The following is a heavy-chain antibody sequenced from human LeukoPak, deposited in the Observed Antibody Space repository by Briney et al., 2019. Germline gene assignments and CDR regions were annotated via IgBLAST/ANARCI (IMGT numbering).Heavy chain of an antibody. V-gene: IGHV4-39*01. CDR2: IYYSGST. J-gene: IGHJ4*02. Sequence: SETLSLTCTVSGGSISSSSYYWGWIRQPPGKGLEWIGSIYYSGSTYYNPSLKSRVTISVDTSKNQFSLKLSSVTAADTAVYYCARHGPGSGLRYFDWLLYYWGQGTLVTASS. D-gene: IGHD3-9*01. CDR3: ARHGPGSGLRYFDWLLYY. CDR1: GGSISSSSYY.